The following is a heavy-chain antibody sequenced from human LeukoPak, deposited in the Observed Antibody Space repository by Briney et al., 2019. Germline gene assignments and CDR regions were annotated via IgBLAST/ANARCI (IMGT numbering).Heavy chain of an antibody. Sequence: GGSLRLSCAASGFTFSSHWMHWVRQAPGKGLVWVSRINRDGSSTNYADSVKGRFTISRDNANNTVYLQVNSLRAEDTAVYYCAKDAGSWYLYWYFDLWGRGTLVTVSS. J-gene: IGHJ2*01. CDR3: AKDAGSWYLYWYFDL. CDR2: INRDGSST. CDR1: GFTFSSHW. D-gene: IGHD6-13*01. V-gene: IGHV3-74*01.